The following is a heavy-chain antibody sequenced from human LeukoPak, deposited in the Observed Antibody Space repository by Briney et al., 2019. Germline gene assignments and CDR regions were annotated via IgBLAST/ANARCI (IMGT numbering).Heavy chain of an antibody. CDR2: INSDGSST. V-gene: IGHV3-74*01. CDR1: GFTFSAFW. D-gene: IGHD2-15*01. Sequence: GGSLRLSCAASGFTFSAFWMHWVRQAPGKGLVWVSRINSDGSSTTYADSVKGRFTVSRYNAKNTLYLRMNSLRAEDTAVYYCAKEMGVRPVVSDYWGQGTLVTVSS. J-gene: IGHJ4*02. CDR3: AKEMGVRPVVSDY.